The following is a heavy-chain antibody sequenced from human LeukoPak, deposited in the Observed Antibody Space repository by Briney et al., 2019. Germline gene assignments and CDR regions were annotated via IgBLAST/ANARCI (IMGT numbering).Heavy chain of an antibody. CDR1: GFTFSSYS. CDR3: ARDGSGCSGGSCYRQLYNAFDI. J-gene: IGHJ3*02. Sequence: GGSLRLSCAASGFTFSSYSMNWVRQAPGKGLEWVSSISSSSSYIYYADSVKGRFTISRDNAKNSLYLQMNSLRSEGTAVYYCARDGSGCSGGSCYRQLYNAFDIWGQGTMVTVSS. V-gene: IGHV3-21*04. D-gene: IGHD2-15*01. CDR2: ISSSSSYI.